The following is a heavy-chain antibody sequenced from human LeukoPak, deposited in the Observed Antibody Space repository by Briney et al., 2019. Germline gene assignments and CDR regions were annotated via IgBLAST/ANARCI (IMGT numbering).Heavy chain of an antibody. D-gene: IGHD1-1*01. Sequence: LGALSVTCLVCGGTISHYYWSWLRQPPGKGLEGMGYIYQSGSTDYNPSLKSRVTISVDTSKNQFSPKLSSVTAADTAVYYCVRDRELAYWGQGILVTVSS. J-gene: IGHJ4*02. CDR3: VRDRELAY. CDR2: IYQSGST. V-gene: IGHV4-59*01. CDR1: GGTISHYY.